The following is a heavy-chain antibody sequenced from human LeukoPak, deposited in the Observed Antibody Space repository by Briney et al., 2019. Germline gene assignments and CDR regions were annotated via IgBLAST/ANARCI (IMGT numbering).Heavy chain of an antibody. J-gene: IGHJ4*02. CDR1: GFTFSSNS. D-gene: IGHD6-6*01. Sequence: GGSLRLSCAASGFTFSSNSMSWVRQAPGKGLEWVSSISSSSSYIYYADSAKGRFTISRDNAKNSLYLQVNSLRAEDTAVYYCARGKSDYSSSPSNFDYWGQGTLVTVSS. CDR3: ARGKSDYSSSPSNFDY. V-gene: IGHV3-21*01. CDR2: ISSSSSYI.